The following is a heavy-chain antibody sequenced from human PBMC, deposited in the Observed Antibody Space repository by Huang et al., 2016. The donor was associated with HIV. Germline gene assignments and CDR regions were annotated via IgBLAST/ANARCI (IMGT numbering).Heavy chain of an antibody. CDR3: ARAPATHSVFFY. CDR2: IYDSGSS. CDR1: GDSIRSGGYY. J-gene: IGHJ4*02. V-gene: IGHV4-30-4*08. Sequence: QVQLQESGPGLVKPSQTLSLTCTVSGDSIRSGGYYWTWIRQSPAKGLGWIGYIYDSGSSDYNPSLKSRASISIDAFKNRVSLKLKSVTVADTAVYYCARAPATHSVFFYWGQGTLVTVSA. D-gene: IGHD2-15*01.